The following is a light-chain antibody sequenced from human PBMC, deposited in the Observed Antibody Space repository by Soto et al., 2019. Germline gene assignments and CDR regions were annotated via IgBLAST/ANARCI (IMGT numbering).Light chain of an antibody. CDR1: QSISRY. CDR2: AAS. J-gene: IGKJ2*01. CDR3: QQTYSIPYT. Sequence: DIQMTQSPSSLSASVGDRVTITCRASQSISRYLTWCQQRPGKAPKLLIYAASTLQSEVPSRFPGSGSGTEFTLTISSLQPEDFATYYCQQTYSIPYTFGQGTKLEIK. V-gene: IGKV1-39*01.